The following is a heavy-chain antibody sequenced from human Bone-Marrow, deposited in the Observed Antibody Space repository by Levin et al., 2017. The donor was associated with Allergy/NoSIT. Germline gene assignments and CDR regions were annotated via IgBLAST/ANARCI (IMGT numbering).Heavy chain of an antibody. V-gene: IGHV1-18*01. J-gene: IGHJ3*02. CDR2: ISTYNGNT. CDR3: VRDHDYGCTLDAFDI. D-gene: IGHD4-17*01. CDR1: GYTFSSYG. Sequence: ASVKVSCKASGYTFSSYGISWVRQAPGQGLEWMGWISTYNGNTNYAWKLQGRVTMTTDTSTSTGYMELRSLKLADTAVYYCVRDHDYGCTLDAFDIWGQGTKVTVSS.